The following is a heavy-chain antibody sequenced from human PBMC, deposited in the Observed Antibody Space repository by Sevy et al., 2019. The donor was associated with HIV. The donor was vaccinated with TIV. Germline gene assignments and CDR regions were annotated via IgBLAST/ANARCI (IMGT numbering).Heavy chain of an antibody. CDR3: ARTGEEVSTPKDAFDI. D-gene: IGHD3-16*01. J-gene: IGHJ3*02. CDR1: GFTFSSYA. V-gene: IGHV3-30-3*01. Sequence: GRSLRLSCAASGFTFSSYAMHWVRQAPGKGLEWVAVISYDGSNKYYADSVKGRFTISRDNSKNTLYLQMNSLRAEDTAVYYCARTGEEVSTPKDAFDIWGQGTMVTVSS. CDR2: ISYDGSNK.